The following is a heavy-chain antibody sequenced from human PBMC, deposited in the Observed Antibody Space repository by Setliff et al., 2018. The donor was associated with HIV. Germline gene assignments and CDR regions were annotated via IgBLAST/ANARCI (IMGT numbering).Heavy chain of an antibody. D-gene: IGHD3-10*01. CDR3: ARDRHSSGLGSYGP. Sequence: SETRSLTCTISGGSFGVYRWSWIRQSAGRGLEWIGRIDSSGTTDYKPSLKGRVAISVDTSRNQFSPRVTSVTAADTAVYFCARDRHSSGLGSYGPWGPGILVTVSS. CDR2: IDSSGTT. V-gene: IGHV4-4*07. CDR1: GGSFGVYR. J-gene: IGHJ5*02.